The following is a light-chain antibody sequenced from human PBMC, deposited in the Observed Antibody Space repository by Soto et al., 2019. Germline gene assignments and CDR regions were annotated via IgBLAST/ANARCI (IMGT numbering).Light chain of an antibody. V-gene: IGLV2-8*01. CDR3: SSYAGSSTLGV. Sequence: QSVLTQPPSASGSPGQSVTISCTGTSSDVAGYNYVSWYQQHPGKAPKLIIYEVTKRPSGVPDRFSGSKSGNTASLTASGLQAEDEADYYCSSYAGSSTLGVFGTGTKVTVL. CDR1: SSDVAGYNY. J-gene: IGLJ1*01. CDR2: EVT.